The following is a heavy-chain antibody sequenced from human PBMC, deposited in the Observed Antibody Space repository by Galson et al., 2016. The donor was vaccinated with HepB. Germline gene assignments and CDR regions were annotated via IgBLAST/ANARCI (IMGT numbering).Heavy chain of an antibody. CDR3: ARDLGVYNFWSGYTHYGMDV. CDR2: INQDGSEK. J-gene: IGHJ6*02. D-gene: IGHD3-3*01. Sequence: SLRLSCAASGFTFGSYWMSWVRQAPGKGLELAANINQDGSEKSYVDSAKGRFTISRDNAKNSLYLQMNSLRAEDTAVYYCARDLGVYNFWSGYTHYGMDVWGQGTTVTVSS. CDR1: GFTFGSYW. V-gene: IGHV3-7*01.